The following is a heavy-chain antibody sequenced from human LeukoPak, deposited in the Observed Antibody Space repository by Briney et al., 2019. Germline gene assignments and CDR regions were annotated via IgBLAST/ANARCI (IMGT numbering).Heavy chain of an antibody. Sequence: PGGSLRLSCAASGFIFSDSAIHWVRQASGKGLEWVGRIRSKANSYATAYAASVKGRFTISRDDSKNTAYLQMNSLKTEDTAVYYCTRQRYYYGSGSYSNEYYFDYWGQGTLVTVSS. D-gene: IGHD3-10*01. V-gene: IGHV3-73*01. CDR3: TRQRYYYGSGSYSNEYYFDY. CDR2: IRSKANSYAT. CDR1: GFIFSDSA. J-gene: IGHJ4*02.